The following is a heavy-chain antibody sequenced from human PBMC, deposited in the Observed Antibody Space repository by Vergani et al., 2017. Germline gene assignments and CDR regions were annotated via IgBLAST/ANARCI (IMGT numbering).Heavy chain of an antibody. Sequence: DVQLVESGGGLVQPGGSLRLSCAASGFTFSSYWMHWVRQAPGKGLVWVSRINSDGSSTDYAYSVRGRFTISRDTAKNTLYLQMNSLRAEDTAVYYCARARYGDYRWFDPWGQGTLVTVSS. D-gene: IGHD4-17*01. CDR1: GFTFSSYW. V-gene: IGHV3-74*01. J-gene: IGHJ5*02. CDR2: INSDGSST. CDR3: ARARYGDYRWFDP.